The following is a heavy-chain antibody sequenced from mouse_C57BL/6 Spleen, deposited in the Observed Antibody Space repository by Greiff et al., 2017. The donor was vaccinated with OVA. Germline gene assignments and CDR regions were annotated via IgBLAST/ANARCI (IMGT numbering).Heavy chain of an antibody. V-gene: IGHV1-50*01. CDR1: GYTFTSYW. D-gene: IGHD2-4*01. CDR2: NDPSDSYT. CDR3: ARWNDYPFDY. Sequence: QVQLQQPGAELVKPGASVKLSCKASGYTFTSYWMQWVKQRPGQGLEWIGENDPSDSYTNYNQKFKGKATLTVDTSSSTAYMQLSSLTSEDSAVYYCARWNDYPFDYWGQGTTLTVSS. J-gene: IGHJ2*01.